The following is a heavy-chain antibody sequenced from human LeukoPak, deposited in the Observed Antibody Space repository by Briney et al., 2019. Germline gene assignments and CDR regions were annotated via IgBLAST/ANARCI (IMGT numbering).Heavy chain of an antibody. J-gene: IGHJ4*02. V-gene: IGHV4-39*01. Sequence: PSETLSLTCTVSGGSISSSSYYWGWIRQPPGKGLEWIGSIYYSGSTYYNPSLKSRVTISVDTSKNQFSLKLSSVTAADTAVYYCARAIRDYISGWYWGPRFDFWGQGTLVTVSS. CDR1: GGSISSSSYY. CDR3: ARAIRDYISGWYWGPRFDF. CDR2: IYYSGST. D-gene: IGHD6-19*01.